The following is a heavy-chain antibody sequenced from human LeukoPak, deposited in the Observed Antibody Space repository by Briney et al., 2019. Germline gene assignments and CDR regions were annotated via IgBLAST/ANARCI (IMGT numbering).Heavy chain of an antibody. V-gene: IGHV3-53*01. J-gene: IGHJ4*02. CDR2: IYSGGST. CDR1: GFTVSSNY. CDR3: SRAAYDFWSGYPYYFDY. D-gene: IGHD3-3*01. Sequence: GGSLRLSCAASGFTVSSNYMSWVRQAPGKGLEWVSVIYSGGSTYYADSVKGRFTISRDSSKNTLCLHMNSLRAEDTAAYYCSRAAYDFWSGYPYYFDYWGQGTLATVSS.